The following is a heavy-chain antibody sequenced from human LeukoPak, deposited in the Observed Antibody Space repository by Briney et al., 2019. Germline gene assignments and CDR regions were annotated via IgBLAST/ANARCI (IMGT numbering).Heavy chain of an antibody. CDR2: IWYDASKT. CDR3: ARESGGDYYMDV. CDR1: GFTFTDYG. J-gene: IGHJ6*03. Sequence: GKSLRLSCAASGFTFTDYGLHWVRQAPGKGLEWVAVIWYDASKTFYADSVKGRSTISRDDAMNTLYLQMDNLSADDTAVYYCARESGGDYYMDVWGKGTTVIVSS. D-gene: IGHD3-10*01. V-gene: IGHV3-33*01.